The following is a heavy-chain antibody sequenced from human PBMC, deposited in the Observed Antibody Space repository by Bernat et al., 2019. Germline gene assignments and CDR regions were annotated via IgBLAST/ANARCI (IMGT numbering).Heavy chain of an antibody. CDR3: ATYYYDSSGYYSRVY. V-gene: IGHV4-30-2*01. CDR2: IYHSGST. CDR1: GGSISSGGYS. Sequence: QLQLQESGSGLVKPSQTLSLTCAVSGGSISSGGYSWSWIRQPPGKGLEWLGYIYHSGSTYYNPSLKSRVTISVDRSKNQFSLKLSSVTAADTAVYYCATYYYDSSGYYSRVYWGQGTLVTVSS. J-gene: IGHJ4*02. D-gene: IGHD3-22*01.